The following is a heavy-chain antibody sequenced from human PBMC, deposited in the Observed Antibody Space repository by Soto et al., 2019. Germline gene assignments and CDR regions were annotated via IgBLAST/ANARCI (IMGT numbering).Heavy chain of an antibody. J-gene: IGHJ3*02. CDR3: GHRLYASSDDALDI. Sequence: QITLKESGPTLVKPTQTLTLTCTFSGFSLTTSGVGVGWIRQPPGKALEWLALIYWDDEKRYSPSLQSRLTITKETSKNQVDLTVTNMNPADTGTYYCGHRLYASSDDALDIWGHGTMVYVSS. CDR2: IYWDDEK. CDR1: GFSLTTSGVG. V-gene: IGHV2-5*02. D-gene: IGHD6-6*01.